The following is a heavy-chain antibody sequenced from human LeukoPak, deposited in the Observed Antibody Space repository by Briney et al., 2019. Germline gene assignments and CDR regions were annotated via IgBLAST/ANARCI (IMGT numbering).Heavy chain of an antibody. CDR2: IYPGDSDT. CDR1: GYSFTSYW. J-gene: IGHJ3*02. Sequence: GESLKISCKGSGYSFTSYWIGLVRQMPGKGPEGMGIIYPGDSDTTYSTSFQGQVTISADKSISTAYLQWSSLKASDTAMYYCARRGVYSSSYSDAFDIWGQGTMVTISS. D-gene: IGHD3-22*01. CDR3: ARRGVYSSSYSDAFDI. V-gene: IGHV5-51*01.